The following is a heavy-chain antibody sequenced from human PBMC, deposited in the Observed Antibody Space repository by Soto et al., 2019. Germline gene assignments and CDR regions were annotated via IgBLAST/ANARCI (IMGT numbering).Heavy chain of an antibody. CDR3: TSNYPDTAMDYNWFDP. D-gene: IGHD5-18*01. Sequence: VQLVESGGGLVQPRGSLKLSCAASGFTFSGSAMHWVRQASGKGLEWVGRIRSKANSYATAYAASVKGRFTISRDDSKNTAYLQMNSLKTEDTAVYYCTSNYPDTAMDYNWFDPWGQGTLVTV. J-gene: IGHJ5*02. CDR2: IRSKANSYAT. CDR1: GFTFSGSA. V-gene: IGHV3-73*02.